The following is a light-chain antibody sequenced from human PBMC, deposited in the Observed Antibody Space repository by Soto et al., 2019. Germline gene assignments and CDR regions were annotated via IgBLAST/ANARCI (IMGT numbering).Light chain of an antibody. CDR3: QQYNNWPPWT. CDR2: GAS. J-gene: IGKJ1*01. V-gene: IGKV3-15*01. Sequence: DIEMTQSPATMSLSQGERITLSFIASQSVSSSLAWYQQRPGQAPRLLIYGASTRATGIPARFSGSGSGTEFTLTISSLQSEDFAVYYCQQYNNWPPWTFGQGTKVDIK. CDR1: QSVSSS.